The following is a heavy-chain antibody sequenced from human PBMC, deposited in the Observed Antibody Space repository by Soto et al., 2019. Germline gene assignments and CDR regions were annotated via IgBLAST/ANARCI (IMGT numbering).Heavy chain of an antibody. V-gene: IGHV1-69*13. CDR3: ARETGTYYGSGSYYNFDY. J-gene: IGHJ4*02. Sequence: GASVKVSCKASGGTFSSYAISWVRQAPGQGLEWMGGIIPIFGTANYAQKFQGRVTITADESTSTAYMELSSLRSEDTAVYYCARETGTYYGSGSYYNFDYWGQGTLVPVSS. D-gene: IGHD3-10*01. CDR1: GGTFSSYA. CDR2: IIPIFGTA.